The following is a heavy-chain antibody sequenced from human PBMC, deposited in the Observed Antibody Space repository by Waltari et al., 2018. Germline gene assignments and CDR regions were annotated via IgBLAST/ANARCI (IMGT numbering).Heavy chain of an antibody. D-gene: IGHD6-13*01. CDR3: AKDLGIAAAGTVFDY. CDR1: GFTFSSYG. CDR2: IRYDGSNK. J-gene: IGHJ4*02. V-gene: IGHV3-30*02. Sequence: QVQLVESGGGVVQPGGSLRLSCAASGFTFSSYGMHWVRQAPGKGLEWVAFIRYDGSNKYYEDAVKGRFTISRDNSKNTLYLQMNSLRAEDTAVYYCAKDLGIAAAGTVFDYWGQGTLVTVSS.